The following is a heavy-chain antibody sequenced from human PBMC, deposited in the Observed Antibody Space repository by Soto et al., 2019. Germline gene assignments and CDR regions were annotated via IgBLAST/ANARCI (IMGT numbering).Heavy chain of an antibody. D-gene: IGHD3-10*01. CDR2: IYYSGGT. V-gene: IGHV4-59*01. CDR3: ARRGYGPGFPYYYGMDV. J-gene: IGHJ6*02. CDR1: GGSMSSYY. Sequence: QVQLQESGPGLVKPSETLSLTCTVSGGSMSSYYWSWIRQPPGKGLEWIGYIYYSGGTNYNPSLKSRVTMSVDTPKNQFSLKLGSVTAADTAVYYCARRGYGPGFPYYYGMDVWGQGTTVTVSS.